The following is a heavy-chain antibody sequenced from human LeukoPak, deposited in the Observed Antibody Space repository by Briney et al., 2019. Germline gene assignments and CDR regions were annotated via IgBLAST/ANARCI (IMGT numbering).Heavy chain of an antibody. CDR1: GGSISSYY. Sequence: SETLSLTCTVPGGSISSYYWSWIRQPPGKGLEWIGYIYYSGSTNYNPSLKSRVTISVDTSKNQFSLKLSSVTAADTAVYYCARIVADDYYYYYYGMDVWGQGTTVTVSS. CDR3: ARIVADDYYYYYYGMDV. CDR2: IYYSGST. J-gene: IGHJ6*02. D-gene: IGHD2-21*01. V-gene: IGHV4-59*01.